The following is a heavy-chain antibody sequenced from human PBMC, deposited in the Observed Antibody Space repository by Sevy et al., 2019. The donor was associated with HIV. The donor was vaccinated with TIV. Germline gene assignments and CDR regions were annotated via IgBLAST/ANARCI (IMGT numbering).Heavy chain of an antibody. CDR2: INPNSGGT. V-gene: IGHV1-2*02. Sequence: ASVKVSCKASGYTFTGYYMHWVRQAPGQGLEWMGWINPNSGGTNYAQKFQGRVTMTRDTSISTAYMELSRLRSDDTAVYYCARDPRRGYSYGYFDYWGQGTLVTVSS. D-gene: IGHD5-18*01. CDR1: GYTFTGYY. J-gene: IGHJ4*02. CDR3: ARDPRRGYSYGYFDY.